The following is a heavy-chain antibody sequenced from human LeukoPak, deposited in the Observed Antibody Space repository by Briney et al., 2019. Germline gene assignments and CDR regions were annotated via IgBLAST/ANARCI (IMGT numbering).Heavy chain of an antibody. CDR1: GYTFTDYY. D-gene: IGHD5-18*01. CDR3: ARSLPSLGYSYGFSDY. J-gene: IGHJ4*02. CDR2: VDPEDGET. Sequence: ASVKIPCKVSGYTFTDYYMHWVQQAPGKGLEWMGLVDPEDGETIYAEKFQGRVTITADTSTDTAYMELSSLRSEDTAVYYCARSLPSLGYSYGFSDYWGQGTLVTVSS. V-gene: IGHV1-69-2*01.